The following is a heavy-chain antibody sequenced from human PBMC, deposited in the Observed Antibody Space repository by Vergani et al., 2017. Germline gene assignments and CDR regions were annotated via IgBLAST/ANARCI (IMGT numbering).Heavy chain of an antibody. D-gene: IGHD3-10*01. Sequence: QVQLLESGPGLLKPSEPLSLTCSVSGYSITSGYYWGWIRQPPGRGLEWIGSIYHTGSAYYNPSLKSRVTVSVDTSMNQVSLKLNSVTAADTAVYYCVRTVALWFGETKDGGWFDPWGQGTLVVVSS. J-gene: IGHJ5*02. CDR2: IYHTGSA. CDR3: VRTVALWFGETKDGGWFDP. V-gene: IGHV4-38-2*01. CDR1: GYSITSGYY.